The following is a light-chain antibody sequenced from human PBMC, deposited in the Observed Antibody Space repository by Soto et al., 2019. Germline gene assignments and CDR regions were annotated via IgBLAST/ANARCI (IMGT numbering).Light chain of an antibody. J-gene: IGLJ1*01. CDR1: SSNIGAGYV. Sequence: QSVLTQPPSVSGAPGQRVTISCTGNSSNIGAGYVVNWYQQVPGTAPKLVIYENTNRPSGVPDRFSGSRSVTSASLAITGLQAEDESDYYCQSYDTSLTAYVFGTATKLTVL. CDR3: QSYDTSLTAYV. V-gene: IGLV1-40*01. CDR2: ENT.